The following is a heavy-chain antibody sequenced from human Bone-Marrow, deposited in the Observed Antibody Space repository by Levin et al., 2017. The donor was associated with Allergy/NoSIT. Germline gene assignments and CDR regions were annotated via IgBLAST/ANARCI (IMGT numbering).Heavy chain of an antibody. CDR1: GFTFSSYW. CDR3: ARAQVGRPDNWFDP. CDR2: INSDGSST. Sequence: GESLKISCAASGFTFSSYWMHWVRQAPGKGLVWVSRINSDGSSTSYADSVKGRFTISRDNAKNTLYLQMNSLRAEDTAVYYCARAQVGRPDNWFDPWGQGTLVTVSS. V-gene: IGHV3-74*01. J-gene: IGHJ5*02.